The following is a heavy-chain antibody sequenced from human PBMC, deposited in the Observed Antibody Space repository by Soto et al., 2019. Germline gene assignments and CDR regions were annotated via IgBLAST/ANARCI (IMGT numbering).Heavy chain of an antibody. CDR2: ISYSGST. V-gene: IGHV4-30-4*01. CDR1: GGSISSGDYY. CDR3: ARGGSHKWGGMDV. Sequence: QVQLQESGPGLVKPSQTLSLTCTVSGGSISSGDYYWSWIRQPPGKGLEWIGYISYSGSTYYNPSLKRRVTLSVDTSKNQFPLKLSSVTAADTAVYYCARGGSHKWGGMDVWGQGTTVTVSS. J-gene: IGHJ6*02. D-gene: IGHD1-26*01.